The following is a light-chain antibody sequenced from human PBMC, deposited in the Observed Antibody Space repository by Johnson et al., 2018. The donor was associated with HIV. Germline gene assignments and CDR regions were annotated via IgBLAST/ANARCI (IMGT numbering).Light chain of an antibody. Sequence: QSVLTQPPSVSAAPGQKVTISCSGSSSNIGNNYVSWYQQLPGTAPKLLIYDNNKRPSGIPDRFSGSKSGTSATLRITGLQTGDEADYYGGTWDSSLSAYVFGTGTKVTVL. V-gene: IGLV1-51*01. J-gene: IGLJ1*01. CDR2: DNN. CDR1: SSNIGNNY. CDR3: GTWDSSLSAYV.